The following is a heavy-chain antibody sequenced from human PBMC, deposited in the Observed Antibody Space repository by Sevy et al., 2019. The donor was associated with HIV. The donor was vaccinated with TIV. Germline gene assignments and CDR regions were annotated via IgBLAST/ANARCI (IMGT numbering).Heavy chain of an antibody. J-gene: IGHJ4*02. V-gene: IGHV3-9*03. CDR2: ISWNSATI. D-gene: IGHD2-15*01. Sequence: GGSLRLSCAASGFTFDDYGMHWVRQAPGKGLEWVSGISWNSATIVYADSAKGRFTISRDNARNSLYLQMNSLRLEDMAFYYCAKRAGSSLLSAIAYWGQGTLVTVSS. CDR1: GFTFDDYG. CDR3: AKRAGSSLLSAIAY.